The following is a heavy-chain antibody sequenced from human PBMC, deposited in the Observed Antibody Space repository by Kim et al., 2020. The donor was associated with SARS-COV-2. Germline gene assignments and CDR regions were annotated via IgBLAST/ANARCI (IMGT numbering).Heavy chain of an antibody. CDR3: AKSKYSSSWIFDY. CDR1: GFTFSSYG. Sequence: GGSLRLSCAASGFTFSSYGMHWVRQAPGKGLEWVAGISYDGSNKYYADSVKGRFTISRDNSKNTLYLQMNSLRAEDTAVYYCAKSKYSSSWIFDYWGQGTLVTVSS. V-gene: IGHV3-30*18. CDR2: ISYDGSNK. D-gene: IGHD6-13*01. J-gene: IGHJ4*02.